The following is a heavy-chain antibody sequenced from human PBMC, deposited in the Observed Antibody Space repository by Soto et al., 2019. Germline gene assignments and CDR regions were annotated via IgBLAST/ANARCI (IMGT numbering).Heavy chain of an antibody. CDR1: GFTFSSYA. D-gene: IGHD3-9*01. J-gene: IGHJ5*02. V-gene: IGHV3-64*01. Sequence: EVQLVESGGGLVQPGGSLRLSCAASGFTFSSYAMHWVRQAPGKGLEYVSAISSNGGSTYYANSVKGRFTISRDNSKNTLYLQMGSLSAEDMAVYYCARDPSGDWLLSGGWFDPWGQGTLVTVSS. CDR3: ARDPSGDWLLSGGWFDP. CDR2: ISSNGGST.